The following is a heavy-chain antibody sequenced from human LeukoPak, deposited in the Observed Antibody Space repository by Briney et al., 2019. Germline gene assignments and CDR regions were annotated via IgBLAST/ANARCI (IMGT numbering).Heavy chain of an antibody. Sequence: GESLKISCKASGYSFTTYWIGWVRLVPGKGLEWVGIIYPADSTAKYSPSFQGQVTISADKSISTAYLQWSSLKASDTAMYYCARSEHRFAFDPWGQGTLVTVSS. CDR1: GYSFTTYW. V-gene: IGHV5-51*01. J-gene: IGHJ5*02. D-gene: IGHD3-3*01. CDR2: IYPADSTA. CDR3: ARSEHRFAFDP.